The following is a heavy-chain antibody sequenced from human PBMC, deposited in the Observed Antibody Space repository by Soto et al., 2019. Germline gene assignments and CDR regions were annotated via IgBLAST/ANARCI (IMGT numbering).Heavy chain of an antibody. D-gene: IGHD6-19*01. CDR1: GFTFSSYA. CDR3: AIPYGGYSSGWPVYYYYYGMDV. CDR2: ISYDGSNK. Sequence: GGSLRLSCAASGFTFSSYAMHWVRQAPGKGLEWVAVISYDGSNKYYADSVKGRFTISRDNSKNTLYLQMNSLRAEDTAVYYCAIPYGGYSSGWPVYYYYYGMDVWGQGTTVTVSS. V-gene: IGHV3-30-3*01. J-gene: IGHJ6*02.